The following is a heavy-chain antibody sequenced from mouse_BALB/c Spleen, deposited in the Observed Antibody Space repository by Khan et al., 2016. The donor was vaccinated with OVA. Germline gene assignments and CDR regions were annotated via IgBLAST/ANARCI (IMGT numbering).Heavy chain of an antibody. Sequence: QVELVQSGPGLVAPSQSLSITCTVSGFSLTSYGVHWVRQPPGKGLEWLGVIWAGGSTNYNSALMSRLSISKDNAKSQVFLKMNRRQTEDTAMYYCARLEDIWGEGTTVTVSA. D-gene: IGHD1-3*01. CDR3: ARLEDI. J-gene: IGHJ1*01. CDR1: GFSLTSYG. V-gene: IGHV2-9*02. CDR2: IWAGGST.